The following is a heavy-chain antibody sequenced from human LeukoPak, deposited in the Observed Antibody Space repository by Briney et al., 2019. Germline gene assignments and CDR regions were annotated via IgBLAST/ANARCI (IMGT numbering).Heavy chain of an antibody. CDR3: ARRSAAVDY. CDR2: ISYDGSHK. D-gene: IGHD6-13*01. Sequence: GGSLRLSCAVSGFNFSAYAMHWGRQAPGKGLGWVAVISYDGSHKYYADSVRGRFTISRDNSKNTVYLQMNSLRTEDTVVYSCARRSAAVDYWGQGTLVTVSS. J-gene: IGHJ4*02. V-gene: IGHV3-30-3*01. CDR1: GFNFSAYA.